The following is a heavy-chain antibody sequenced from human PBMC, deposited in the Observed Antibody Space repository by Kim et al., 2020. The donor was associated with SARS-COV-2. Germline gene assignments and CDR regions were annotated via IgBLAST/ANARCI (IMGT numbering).Heavy chain of an antibody. Sequence: GGSLRLSCAASGFTFSDYYMHWIRQAPGKGLEWVSYISDSSTYTNYAASVKGRFTSSRDNAKYSLYMQMNSLRAEDTAVYYCARDLRRWGGYYRSTTYYSDGMDVWGQRTTVTVSS. CDR2: ISDSSTYT. J-gene: IGHJ6*02. V-gene: IGHV3-11*06. CDR3: ARDLRRWGGYYRSTTYYSDGMDV. CDR1: GFTFSDYY. D-gene: IGHD3-10*01.